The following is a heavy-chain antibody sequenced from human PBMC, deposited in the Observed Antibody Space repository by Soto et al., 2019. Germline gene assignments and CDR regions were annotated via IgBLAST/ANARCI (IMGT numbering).Heavy chain of an antibody. CDR2: VNPKSGNT. D-gene: IGHD2-2*02. V-gene: IGHV1-8*01. Sequence: QVQLVQSGAEVKKPGASVKVSCEASGYSFSTYDINWVRQAAGQGLEWMGWVNPKSGNTDYAQRFRGRVTMTSNTSISTAYMELSALTPEDTAVYYCARPYCDSTSCYTDWFDPWGQGTLVTVSS. CDR1: GYSFSTYD. J-gene: IGHJ5*02. CDR3: ARPYCDSTSCYTDWFDP.